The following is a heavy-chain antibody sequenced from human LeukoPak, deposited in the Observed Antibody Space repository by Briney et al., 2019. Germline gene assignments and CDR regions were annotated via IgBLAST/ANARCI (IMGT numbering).Heavy chain of an antibody. CDR3: ARDVVGAQGY. V-gene: IGHV4-38-2*02. CDR1: GYSISSGYY. D-gene: IGHD1-26*01. J-gene: IGHJ4*02. Sequence: SETLSLTCTVSGYSISSGYYWGWIRQPPGKGLEWIGSIYHSGGTYYNPSLKSRVTISVDTSKNQFSLKLSSVTAADTAVYYCARDVVGAQGYWGQGTLVTVSS. CDR2: IYHSGGT.